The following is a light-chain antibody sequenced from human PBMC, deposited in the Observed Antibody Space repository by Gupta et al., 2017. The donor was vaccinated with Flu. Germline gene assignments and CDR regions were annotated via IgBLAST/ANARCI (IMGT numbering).Light chain of an antibody. Sequence: SSELTQPPSVSVSPGQTASITCSGDKLGDKYACWYQQKPGQSPVLVIYQDSKRPAGIPERFSGSNSGNTATLTISGTQAMDEADYYCQAGDSSTGEVFGGGTKLTVL. J-gene: IGLJ2*01. V-gene: IGLV3-1*01. CDR2: QDS. CDR3: QAGDSSTGEV. CDR1: KLGDKY.